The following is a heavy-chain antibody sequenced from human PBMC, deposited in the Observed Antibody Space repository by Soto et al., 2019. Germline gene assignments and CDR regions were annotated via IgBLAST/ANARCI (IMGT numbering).Heavy chain of an antibody. Sequence: GGSLRLSCAASGFTFSSYGMHWVRQAPGKGLEWVAVISYDGSNKYYADSVKGRFTISRDNSKNTLYLQMNSLRAEDTAVYYCAKVLAVAGTVFQHWGQGTLVTVSS. CDR2: ISYDGSNK. CDR3: AKVLAVAGTVFQH. J-gene: IGHJ1*01. CDR1: GFTFSSYG. V-gene: IGHV3-30*18. D-gene: IGHD6-19*01.